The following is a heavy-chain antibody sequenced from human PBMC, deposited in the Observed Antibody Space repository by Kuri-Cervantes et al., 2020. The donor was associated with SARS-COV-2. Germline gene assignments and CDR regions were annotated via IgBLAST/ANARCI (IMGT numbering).Heavy chain of an antibody. Sequence: GSLRLSCAVYGGSFSGYYWSWIRQPPGKGLEWIGEINHSGSTNYNPSLKSRVTISVDTSKNQFSLKLSSVTAADTAVYYCARGKWLSAYYYYYYGMDVWGQGTTVPSP. V-gene: IGHV4-34*01. CDR2: INHSGST. D-gene: IGHD3-22*01. CDR3: ARGKWLSAYYYYYYGMDV. J-gene: IGHJ6*02. CDR1: GGSFSGYY.